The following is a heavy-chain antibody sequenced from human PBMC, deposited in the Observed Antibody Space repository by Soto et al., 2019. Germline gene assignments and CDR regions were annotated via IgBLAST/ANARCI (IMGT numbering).Heavy chain of an antibody. CDR3: ARSPTVHSGSYQFDP. CDR2: IIPIFGTA. D-gene: IGHD1-26*01. J-gene: IGHJ5*02. V-gene: IGHV1-69*13. Sequence: SVKVSCKASGGTFSSYAISWVRQAPGQGLEWMGGIIPIFGTANYAQKFQGRVTITADESTSTAYMELSSLRSEDTAVYYCARSPTVHSGSYQFDPWGQGTLVTVAS. CDR1: GGTFSSYA.